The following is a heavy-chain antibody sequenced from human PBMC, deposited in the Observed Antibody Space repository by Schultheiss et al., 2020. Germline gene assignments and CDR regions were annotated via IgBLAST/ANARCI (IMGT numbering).Heavy chain of an antibody. CDR2: ISGSGGST. D-gene: IGHD3-22*01. J-gene: IGHJ1*01. Sequence: GGSLRLSCAASGFTFSSYAMSWVRQAPGKGLEWVSAISGSGGSTYYADSVRGRFIMSRDNSKNTLYLQMNSLRAEDTAVYYCARDHYYDKHFQHWGQGTLVTVSS. CDR3: ARDHYYDKHFQH. V-gene: IGHV3-23*01. CDR1: GFTFSSYA.